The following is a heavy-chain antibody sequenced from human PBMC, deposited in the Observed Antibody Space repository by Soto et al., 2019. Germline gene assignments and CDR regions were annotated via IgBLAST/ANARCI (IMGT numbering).Heavy chain of an antibody. V-gene: IGHV3-23*01. CDR3: ANERVWSCSSTSCYEDYYYYMDV. CDR2: ISGSGGST. Sequence: GGSPRLSCAASGFTFSSYAMSWVRQAPGKGLEWVSAISGSGGSTYYADSVKGRFTISRDNSKNTLYLQMNSLRAEDTAVYYCANERVWSCSSTSCYEDYYYYMDVWGKGTTVTVSS. CDR1: GFTFSSYA. D-gene: IGHD2-2*01. J-gene: IGHJ6*03.